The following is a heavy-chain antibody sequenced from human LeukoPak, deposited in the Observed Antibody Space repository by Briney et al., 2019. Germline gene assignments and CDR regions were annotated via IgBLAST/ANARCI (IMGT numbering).Heavy chain of an antibody. CDR2: ISWNSGSI. J-gene: IGHJ5*02. V-gene: IGHV3-9*01. D-gene: IGHD2-2*01. CDR3: VVGGYCSSTSCPESWFDP. Sequence: PGRSLRLSSAAAGFTFDDYAMHWVRQVPGKGLEWVSGISWNSGSIGYADSVKGRFTLSRDNAKNSLYLQMNSLRAEDTALYYCVVGGYCSSTSCPESWFDPWGQGTLVTVSS. CDR1: GFTFDDYA.